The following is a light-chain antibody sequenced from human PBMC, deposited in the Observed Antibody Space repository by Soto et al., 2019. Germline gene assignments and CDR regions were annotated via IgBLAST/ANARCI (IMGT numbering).Light chain of an antibody. J-gene: IGKJ4*01. CDR2: GAS. Sequence: DIQMTQSPFSLPGSVGDRFNITCRASQSISNYLNWYQQKPGRAPSLPIHGASSLQGGVPSRFSGSGSGTDFTLTISSLQSEDFTTYYCQQTYRAHLTFGGGTKVDIK. CDR3: QQTYRAHLT. CDR1: QSISNY. V-gene: IGKV1-39*01.